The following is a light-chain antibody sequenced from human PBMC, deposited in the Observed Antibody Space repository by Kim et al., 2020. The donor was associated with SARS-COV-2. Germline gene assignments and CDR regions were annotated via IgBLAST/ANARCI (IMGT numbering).Light chain of an antibody. CDR2: GAS. V-gene: IGKV3-15*01. CDR1: QSISSK. Sequence: EIVMTQSPATLSVSPGERATLSCRASQSISSKLAWYQHKPGQAPRLLIYGASTRATGTPGRFSGSGSGTEFTLTISSLQSEDFAIYYCQQYNNWPPLTFGGGTKVDIK. CDR3: QQYNNWPPLT. J-gene: IGKJ4*01.